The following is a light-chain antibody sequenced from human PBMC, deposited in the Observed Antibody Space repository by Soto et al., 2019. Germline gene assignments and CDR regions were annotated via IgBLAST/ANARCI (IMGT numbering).Light chain of an antibody. CDR2: GAS. CDR3: QHYGSPPWT. J-gene: IGKJ1*01. Sequence: DIVLTQSPGTLSMSPGERATLSCRASQSFSSSFLAWYQQKPGQAPRLLIYGASIRATGIPDRFSGSGSGTDLTLTISRLEPEDSAVFYCQHYGSPPWTFCQGTKVEIK. CDR1: QSFSSSF. V-gene: IGKV3-20*01.